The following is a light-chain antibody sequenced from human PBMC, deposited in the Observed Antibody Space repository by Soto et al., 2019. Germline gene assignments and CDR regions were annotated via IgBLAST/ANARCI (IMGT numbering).Light chain of an antibody. J-gene: IGKJ1*01. Sequence: EIVLTQSPGTLSLSPGERVTLSCGASQSVPANYLAWYQQKPGQAPRLLNYGASNRATGIPDRYSGSGYGTDFTLTVSRLEPEDFAVYFCLQYGTPWWTFGQGARVEIK. CDR2: GAS. CDR3: LQYGTPWWT. CDR1: QSVPANY. V-gene: IGKV3-20*01.